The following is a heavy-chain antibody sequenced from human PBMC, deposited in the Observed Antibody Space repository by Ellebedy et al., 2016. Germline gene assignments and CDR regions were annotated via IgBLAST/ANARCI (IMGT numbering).Heavy chain of an antibody. CDR2: VNTFSGNT. CDR1: GYTFTTFS. D-gene: IGHD3-10*01. V-gene: IGHV1-18*04. Sequence: ASVKVSCXASGYTFTTFSITWVRQVPGQGLKWMGFVNTFSGNTKFAQKFQGRVSMTTDSSTHTAYMDLRSLRSDDTAMYYCAKTSGWGYGENWGQGTLVTVSS. J-gene: IGHJ4*02. CDR3: AKTSGWGYGEN.